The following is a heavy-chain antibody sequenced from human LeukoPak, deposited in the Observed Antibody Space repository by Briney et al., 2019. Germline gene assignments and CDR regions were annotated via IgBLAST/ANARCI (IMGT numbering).Heavy chain of an antibody. CDR3: ARSVRGGVRGHPPPRLDFDY. CDR2: IYYSGST. J-gene: IGHJ4*02. CDR1: GVSISSGGYY. V-gene: IGHV4-31*03. Sequence: SQTLSLTCTVSGVSISSGGYYWSWIRQHPGKGLEWIGYIYYSGSTYYNPSLKSRITISVDTSKNQFSLKLSSVTAAATAVYFCARSVRGGVRGHPPPRLDFDYCGQGTLVTVSS. D-gene: IGHD3-10*01.